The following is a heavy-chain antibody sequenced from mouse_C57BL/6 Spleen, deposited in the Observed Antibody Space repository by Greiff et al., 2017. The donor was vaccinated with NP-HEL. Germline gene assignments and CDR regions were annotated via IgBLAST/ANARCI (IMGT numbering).Heavy chain of an antibody. V-gene: IGHV1-18*01. CDR1: GYTFTDYN. J-gene: IGHJ3*01. Sequence: EVQLQQSGPELVKPGASVKIPCKASGYTFTDYNMDWVKQSHGKSLEWIGDINPNNGGTIYNQKFKGKATLTVDKSSSTAYMELSSLTSEETEVYYGARRRRQKRLFAYGGQGTLVTVSA. CDR2: INPNNGGT. D-gene: IGHD6-1*01. CDR3: ARRRRQKRLFAY.